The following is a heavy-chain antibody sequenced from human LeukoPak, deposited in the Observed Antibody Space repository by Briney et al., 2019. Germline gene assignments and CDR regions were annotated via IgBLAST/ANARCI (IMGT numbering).Heavy chain of an antibody. CDR1: GDSISSSSYY. V-gene: IGHV4-39*01. Sequence: SETLSLTCTASGDSISSSSYYWGWIRQPPGKGLEWIGNIYYSGSTYYNPSLKSRVTISVDTSKDQFSLKLSSVTAADTAVYYCARQPIVGATTVDYWGQGTLVTVSS. D-gene: IGHD1-26*01. J-gene: IGHJ4*02. CDR3: ARQPIVGATTVDY. CDR2: IYYSGST.